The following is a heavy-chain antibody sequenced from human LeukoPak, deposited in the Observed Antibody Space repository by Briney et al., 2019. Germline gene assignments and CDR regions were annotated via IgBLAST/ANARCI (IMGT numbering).Heavy chain of an antibody. D-gene: IGHD1-1*01. J-gene: IGHJ4*02. CDR1: GGSISSYY. V-gene: IGHV4-59*01. CDR2: IYSGGST. Sequence: PSETLSLTCAVSGGSISSYYWSWIRQPPGKGLEWIGNIYSGGSTNYNPSLQSRVTISVDTSRSQFFLRVTSVTAADTAVYYCARSSTRTVPTDYWGQGALVTVSS. CDR3: ARSSTRTVPTDY.